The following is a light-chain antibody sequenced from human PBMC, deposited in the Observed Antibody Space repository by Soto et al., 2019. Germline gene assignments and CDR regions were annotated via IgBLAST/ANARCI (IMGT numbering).Light chain of an antibody. J-gene: IGKJ1*01. Sequence: DIQMTQSPSSLSASVGDRVTITCRASQSIDIYLNWYHQKPVKAPKPLIYAASNLQTGVPSRFSGSGSGTEFTLTISSLQPDDFATYYCQHYNSYSEAFGQGTKVDIK. V-gene: IGKV1-16*01. CDR2: AAS. CDR3: QHYNSYSEA. CDR1: QSIDIY.